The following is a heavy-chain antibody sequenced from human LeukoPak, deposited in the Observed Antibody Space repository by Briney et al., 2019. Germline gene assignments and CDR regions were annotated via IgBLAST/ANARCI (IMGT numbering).Heavy chain of an antibody. CDR3: AREFRGSYALDY. D-gene: IGHD1-26*01. CDR2: IYYSGST. V-gene: IGHV4-59*01. J-gene: IGHJ4*02. Sequence: PSETLSLTCTVSGGSISSYYGSWIRQPPGKGLEWIGYIYYSGSTNYNPSLKSRVTISVDTSKNQFSLKLSSVTAADTAVYYCAREFRGSYALDYWGQGTLVIVSS. CDR1: GGSISSYY.